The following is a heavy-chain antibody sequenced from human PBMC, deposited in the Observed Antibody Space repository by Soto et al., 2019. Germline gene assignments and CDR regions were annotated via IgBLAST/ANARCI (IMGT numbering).Heavy chain of an antibody. V-gene: IGHV4-39*01. CDR2: TYYSGST. D-gene: IGHD6-6*01. J-gene: IGHJ4*02. Sequence: SETLSLTCTVSGGSISSSSYYWGWIRQPPGKGLEWIGSTYYSGSTYYNPSLKSRVTISVDTSKNQFSLKLSSVTAADTAVYYCARQGIAARFTLDYWGQGTLVTVSS. CDR3: ARQGIAARFTLDY. CDR1: GGSISSSSYY.